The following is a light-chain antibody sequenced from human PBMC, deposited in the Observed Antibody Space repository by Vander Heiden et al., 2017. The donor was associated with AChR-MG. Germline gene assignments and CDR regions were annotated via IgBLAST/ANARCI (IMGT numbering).Light chain of an antibody. Sequence: SYVLTQPPSVSVTPGQTASITCGGDNLGGKSVHWYQQRPGQAPVLFIYDDSDRPSGTPERVSGTNSGNTATLTISRVAAGDEADYYCQVWDTSGDHWVFGGGTKLTVL. CDR1: NLGGKS. J-gene: IGLJ3*02. CDR2: DDS. CDR3: QVWDTSGDHWV. V-gene: IGLV3-21*02.